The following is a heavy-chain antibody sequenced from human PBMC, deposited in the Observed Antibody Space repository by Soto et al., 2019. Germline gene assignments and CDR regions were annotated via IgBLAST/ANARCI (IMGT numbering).Heavy chain of an antibody. D-gene: IGHD5-12*01. CDR2: IIPIFGTA. Sequence: ASVKVSCKASGGTFSSYAISWVRQAPGQGLEWMGGIIPIFGTANYAQKFQGRVTITADESTSTAYMELSSLRSEDTAVYYCARSNDYDQYRYYFDYWGQGTLVTVSS. CDR3: ARSNDYDQYRYYFDY. CDR1: GGTFSSYA. J-gene: IGHJ4*02. V-gene: IGHV1-69*13.